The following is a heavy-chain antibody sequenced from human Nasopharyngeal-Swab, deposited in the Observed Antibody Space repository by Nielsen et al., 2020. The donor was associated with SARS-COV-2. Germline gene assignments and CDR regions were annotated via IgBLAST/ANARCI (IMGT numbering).Heavy chain of an antibody. Sequence: SEILSLTCTVSGGSISSGSYYWSWIRQPAGKGLEWIGRIYTSGSTNYNPSLKSRVTISVDTSKNQFSLKLSSVAAADTAVYYCARDGDYTDVWGQGTTVTVSS. V-gene: IGHV4-61*02. D-gene: IGHD4-11*01. CDR1: GGSISSGSYY. J-gene: IGHJ6*02. CDR3: ARDGDYTDV. CDR2: IYTSGST.